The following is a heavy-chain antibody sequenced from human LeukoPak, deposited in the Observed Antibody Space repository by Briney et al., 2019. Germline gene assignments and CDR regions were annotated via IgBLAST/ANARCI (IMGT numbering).Heavy chain of an antibody. V-gene: IGHV4-34*01. Sequence: NPSETLSLTCAVYGGSFSGYYWSWIRQPPGKGLEWIGEINHSGSTNYNPSLKSRVTISVDTSKNQLSLKLSSVTAADTAVYYCARGRGAAAGKDYWGQGTLVTVSS. J-gene: IGHJ4*02. CDR3: ARGRGAAAGKDY. D-gene: IGHD6-13*01. CDR2: INHSGST. CDR1: GGSFSGYY.